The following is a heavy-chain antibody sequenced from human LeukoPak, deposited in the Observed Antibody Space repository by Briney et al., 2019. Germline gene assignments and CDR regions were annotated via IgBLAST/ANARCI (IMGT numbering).Heavy chain of an antibody. CDR1: GFTFSIYT. CDR3: ARVEYGDYPGDY. D-gene: IGHD4-17*01. Sequence: PGGSLRLSCAASGFTFSIYTMNWVRQAPGKALEWVSYISSSSGAIYYADSVKGRFTISRDNAKNSLYLQMNSLRAEDTAVYYCARVEYGDYPGDYWGQGTLVTVSS. CDR2: ISSSSGAI. J-gene: IGHJ4*02. V-gene: IGHV3-48*01.